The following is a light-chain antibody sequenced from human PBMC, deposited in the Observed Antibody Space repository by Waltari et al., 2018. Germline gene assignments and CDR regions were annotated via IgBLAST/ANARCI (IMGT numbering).Light chain of an antibody. CDR3: QSDDSNNYVI. Sequence: NFMLTPPRSVSESPGKAVTISCTRSSGNIARTYVQWYQQRQGSSPPTATYEDYHRPSVVPYRCSASFYISSNAASLTIAVLKAEDEAYYYRQSDDSNNYVIFGGGTKLTVL. V-gene: IGLV6-57*01. CDR2: EDY. CDR1: SGNIARTY. J-gene: IGLJ2*01.